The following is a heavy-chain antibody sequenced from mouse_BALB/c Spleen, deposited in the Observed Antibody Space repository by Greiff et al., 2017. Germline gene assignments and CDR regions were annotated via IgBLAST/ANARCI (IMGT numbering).Heavy chain of an antibody. CDR1: GFSLTGYG. Sequence: QVQLQQSGPGLVAPSQSLSITCTVSGFSLTGYGVNWVRQPPGKGLEWLGMIWGDGRTDYNSALKSRLSISKDNSKSQVVLKMNRLQTDDTARYYCARATMITALAMDYWGQGTSVTVSS. V-gene: IGHV2-6-7*01. J-gene: IGHJ4*01. D-gene: IGHD2-4*01. CDR2: IWGDGRT. CDR3: ARATMITALAMDY.